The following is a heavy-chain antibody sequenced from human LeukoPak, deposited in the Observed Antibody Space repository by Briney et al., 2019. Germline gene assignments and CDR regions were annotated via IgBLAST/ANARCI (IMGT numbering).Heavy chain of an antibody. Sequence: PWASVKVSCKASGYTFTSYGISWVRQAPGQGLEWMGWINPNSGGTNYAQKFQGRVTMTRDTSISTAYMELSRLRSDDTAVYYCARVLRFLSVPFDYWGQGTLVTVSS. CDR2: INPNSGGT. CDR3: ARVLRFLSVPFDY. D-gene: IGHD3-3*01. CDR1: GYTFTSYG. J-gene: IGHJ4*02. V-gene: IGHV1-2*02.